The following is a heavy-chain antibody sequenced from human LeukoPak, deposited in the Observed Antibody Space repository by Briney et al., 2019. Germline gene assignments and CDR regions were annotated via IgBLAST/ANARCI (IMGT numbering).Heavy chain of an antibody. CDR2: ISAYNGNT. D-gene: IGHD1-7*01. CDR3: ARESQTGTTFWHYYYGMDV. J-gene: IGHJ6*02. V-gene: IGHV1-18*01. Sequence: ASVKVSCKASGYTFTSYGISWVRQAPGQGLEWMGWISAYNGNTNYAQKLQGRVTMTTDTSTSTAYMELRSLRSDDTAVYYCARESQTGTTFWHYYYGMDVWGQGTTVTVSS. CDR1: GYTFTSYG.